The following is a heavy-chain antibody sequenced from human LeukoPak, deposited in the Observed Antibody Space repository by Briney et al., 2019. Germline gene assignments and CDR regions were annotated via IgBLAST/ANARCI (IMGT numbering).Heavy chain of an antibody. J-gene: IGHJ4*02. V-gene: IGHV4-39*01. Sequence: SETLSLTCTVSGGSINSSSYYWGWIRPPPGKGLEWIGSIYYSGSTYYNPSLKSRVTISVDTSKNQFSLKLTSVTAADTAVYYCARRNYFDSSGYTYWGQGTLVTVSS. CDR1: GGSINSSSYY. CDR2: IYYSGST. D-gene: IGHD3-22*01. CDR3: ARRNYFDSSGYTY.